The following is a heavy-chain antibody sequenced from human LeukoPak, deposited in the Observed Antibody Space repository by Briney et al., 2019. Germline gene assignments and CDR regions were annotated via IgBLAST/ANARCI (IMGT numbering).Heavy chain of an antibody. CDR1: GFTFGNYA. D-gene: IGHD3-16*01. J-gene: IGHJ6*02. V-gene: IGHV3-7*03. Sequence: PGGSLRLSCEASGFTFGNYAMNWARQAPGKGLEWVASINHNGNVNYYVDSVKGRFTISRDNAKNSLYLQMSNLRAEDTAVYFCARGGGLDVWGQGATVTVSS. CDR2: INHNGNVN. CDR3: ARGGGLDV.